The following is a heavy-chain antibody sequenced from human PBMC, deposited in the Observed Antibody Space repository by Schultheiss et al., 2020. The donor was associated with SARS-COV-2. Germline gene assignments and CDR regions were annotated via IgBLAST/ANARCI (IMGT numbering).Heavy chain of an antibody. CDR3: ARGGALEPFDY. D-gene: IGHD1-1*01. J-gene: IGHJ4*02. Sequence: GESLKISCAASGFTFSSYWMHWVRQAPGKGLEWVSRINSDGSSTSYADSVKGRFTISRDNAKNTLYLQMNSLRAEDTAVYYCARGGALEPFDYWGQGTLVTVSS. V-gene: IGHV3-74*01. CDR2: INSDGSST. CDR1: GFTFSSYW.